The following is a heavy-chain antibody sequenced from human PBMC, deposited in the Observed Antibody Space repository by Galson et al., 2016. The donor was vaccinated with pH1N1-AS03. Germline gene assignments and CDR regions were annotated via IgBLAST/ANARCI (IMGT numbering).Heavy chain of an antibody. J-gene: IGHJ5*02. Sequence: QSGAEVKKPGESLRISCRASGFTFTNYWIGWVRQLPGKGLEWMGIIYARDSDVRYNPSFQGQVTFSVDESIDTAYMQWSNLRASDTAMYFCARHGEPSTLSAWFDPWGQGTLVTVSS. CDR2: IYARDSDV. V-gene: IGHV5-51*01. CDR1: GFTFTNYW. CDR3: ARHGEPSTLSAWFDP. D-gene: IGHD2/OR15-2a*01.